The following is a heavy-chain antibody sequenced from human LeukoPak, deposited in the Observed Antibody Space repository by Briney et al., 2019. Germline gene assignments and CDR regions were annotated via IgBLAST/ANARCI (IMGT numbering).Heavy chain of an antibody. CDR3: ARPAVAGLRAGGYDY. CDR1: GFTFSSYA. D-gene: IGHD6-19*01. CDR2: ISGSGGST. J-gene: IGHJ4*02. Sequence: GGSLRLSCAASGFTFSSYAMSWVRQAPGKGLEWVSAISGSGGSTYYADSVKGRFTISRDNSKNTLYLQMNSLRVEDTAVYYCARPAVAGLRAGGYDYWGQGTLVTVSS. V-gene: IGHV3-23*01.